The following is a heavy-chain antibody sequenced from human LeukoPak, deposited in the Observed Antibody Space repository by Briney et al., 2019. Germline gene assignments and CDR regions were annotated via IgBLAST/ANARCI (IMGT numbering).Heavy chain of an antibody. V-gene: IGHV3-64*01. J-gene: IGHJ4*02. CDR2: ISSNGGST. CDR3: VKITSVTGGDC. D-gene: IGHD1-1*01. Sequence: GGSLRLSCAASGFTFSSYAMHWVRQAPGKGLEDVSAISSNGGSTYYANSVKGRFTISRDNSKNTLYLQMSSLRAEDTALYYCVKITSVTGGDCWGQGTRLTVSS. CDR1: GFTFSSYA.